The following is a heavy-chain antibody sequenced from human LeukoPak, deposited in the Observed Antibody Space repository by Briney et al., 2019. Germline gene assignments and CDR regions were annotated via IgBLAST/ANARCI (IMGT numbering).Heavy chain of an antibody. CDR2: ISSSGSTI. CDR3: ARDSSGPTN. V-gene: IGHV3-21*01. J-gene: IGHJ4*02. CDR1: GFTFSSYS. D-gene: IGHD3-22*01. Sequence: GGSLRLSCAASGFTFSSYSMNWVRQAPGKGLEWVSSISSSGSTIYYADSVKGRFTISRDNAKNSLYLQMNSLRAEDTAVYYCARDSSGPTNWGQGTLVTVSS.